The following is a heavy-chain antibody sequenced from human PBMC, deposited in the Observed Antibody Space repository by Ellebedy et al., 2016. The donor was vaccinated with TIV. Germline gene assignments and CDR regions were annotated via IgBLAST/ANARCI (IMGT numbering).Heavy chain of an antibody. V-gene: IGHV3-30*03. D-gene: IGHD3-10*01. CDR1: GFIFSNYG. Sequence: GGSLRLXXAASGFIFSNYGMHWVRQAPGKGLEWVAVISNDGSHRYYVDSVRGRFTISRDNSKNTLYLQMNSLRAEDTAVYYCAGRGYWGQGTLVTVSS. J-gene: IGHJ4*02. CDR3: AGRGY. CDR2: ISNDGSHR.